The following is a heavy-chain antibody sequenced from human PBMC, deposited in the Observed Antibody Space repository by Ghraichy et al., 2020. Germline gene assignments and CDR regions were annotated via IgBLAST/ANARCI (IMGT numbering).Heavy chain of an antibody. CDR3: AIFSYSNRSPFDY. V-gene: IGHV3-30*02. J-gene: IGHJ4*02. CDR1: GFTFSSYG. D-gene: IGHD4-11*01. CDR2: IWYDGSNK. Sequence: GGSLRLSCAASGFTFSSYGMHWVRQAPGKGLEWVAVIWYDGSNKYYADSVKGRFTISRDNSKNTLYLQMNSLRAEDTAVYYCAIFSYSNRSPFDYWGQGTLVTVSS.